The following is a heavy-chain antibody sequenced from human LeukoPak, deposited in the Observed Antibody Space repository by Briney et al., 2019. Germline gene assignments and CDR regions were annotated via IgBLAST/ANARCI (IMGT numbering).Heavy chain of an antibody. CDR1: GGSFSGYY. Sequence: SETLSLTCAVYGGSFSGYYWNWIRQSPGKGLEWIGEINQSGSTSYNPSLKSRVTVSVDTSKNHFSLKLSSVTAADTAVYYCARGPTYQPIDSWGQGTLVTVSS. V-gene: IGHV4-34*01. J-gene: IGHJ4*02. CDR3: ARGPTYQPIDS. CDR2: INQSGST. D-gene: IGHD2-2*01.